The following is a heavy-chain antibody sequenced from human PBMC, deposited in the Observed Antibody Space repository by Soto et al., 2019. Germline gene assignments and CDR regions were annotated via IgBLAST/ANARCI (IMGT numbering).Heavy chain of an antibody. Sequence: ASVKVSCKASGGTFSSYAISWVRQAPGQGLEWMGGIIPIFGTANYAQKFQGRVTITADESTSTAYMELSSLRSEDTAVYYCARSEGVPAALGFYYYGMDVWGQGTTVTVSS. CDR2: IIPIFGTA. CDR3: ARSEGVPAALGFYYYGMDV. D-gene: IGHD2-2*01. V-gene: IGHV1-69*13. J-gene: IGHJ6*02. CDR1: GGTFSSYA.